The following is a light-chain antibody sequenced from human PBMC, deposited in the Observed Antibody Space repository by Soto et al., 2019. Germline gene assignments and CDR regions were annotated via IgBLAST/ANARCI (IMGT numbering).Light chain of an antibody. CDR1: QIVSTTY. CDR2: GAS. CDR3: QHYDSYPPLFT. V-gene: IGKV3-20*01. Sequence: EIVLTHSPGTLSLSTGERATLSCTSSQIVSTTYLAWYQQKPGQAPRLLIYGASSRATGVPDRFSGSACGTDFTLTISRFEPQDFAVYSYQHYDSYPPLFTFGPGTKVDIK. J-gene: IGKJ3*01.